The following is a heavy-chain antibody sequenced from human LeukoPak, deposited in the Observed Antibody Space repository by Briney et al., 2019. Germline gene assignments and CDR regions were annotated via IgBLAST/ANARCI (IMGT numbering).Heavy chain of an antibody. Sequence: SETLSLTCTVNGGSFSRSSWNWIRQPPGKGLEWIGEVNHRGNTYYNPSLESRVTISLDTSKKQFSLRLSSVTAADTAEYYCHYPGSGSQYYTYYMDVWGKGTTVTISS. J-gene: IGHJ6*03. CDR2: VNHRGNT. V-gene: IGHV4-34*01. CDR1: GGSFSRSS. D-gene: IGHD3-10*01. CDR3: HYPGSGSQYYTYYMDV.